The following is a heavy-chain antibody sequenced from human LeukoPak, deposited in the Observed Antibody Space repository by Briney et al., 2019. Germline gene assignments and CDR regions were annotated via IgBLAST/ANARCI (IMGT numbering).Heavy chain of an antibody. CDR2: TGPGGTNR. D-gene: IGHD2-8*01. CDR3: LRVDVRDI. CDR1: GFTFSDYT. V-gene: IGHV3-21*01. J-gene: IGHJ3*02. Sequence: PGGSLRLSCAASGFTFSDYTMNWVRQAPGKGLEWVSSTGPGGTNRRYAESVRGRLTISRDNAKNSLYLQMNSLRAEDTAVYYCLRVDVRDIWGQGTMVTVCS.